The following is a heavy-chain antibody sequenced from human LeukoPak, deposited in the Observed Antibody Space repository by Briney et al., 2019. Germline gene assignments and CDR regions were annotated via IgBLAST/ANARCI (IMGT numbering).Heavy chain of an antibody. CDR2: IYYSGST. D-gene: IGHD3-10*01. CDR1: GGSISSYY. V-gene: IGHV4-59*01. CDR3: ARVVSGSYYKEFDY. Sequence: SETLSLTCTVSGGSISSYYWSWIRQPPGKGLEWIGYIYYSGSTNYNPSLKSRVTISVDTSKNQFSLKLSSVTAADTAVYYCARVVSGSYYKEFDYWGQGTLVTVSS. J-gene: IGHJ4*02.